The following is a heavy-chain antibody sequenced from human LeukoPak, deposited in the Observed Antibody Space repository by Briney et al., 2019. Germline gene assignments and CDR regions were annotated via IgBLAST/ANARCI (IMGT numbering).Heavy chain of an antibody. V-gene: IGHV3-30-3*01. CDR2: ISFDGGTK. CDR3: ARGLTAIRGIEYSYYGMDV. Sequence: GRSLRLSCAASGFTFSRTSMDWVRQSPGKGLEWVAVISFDGGTKYYADSVKGRLTVSRDNSKKALYLQMNSLRTEDTAVYFCARGLTAIRGIEYSYYGMDVWGQGTTVTVSS. D-gene: IGHD3-10*01. CDR1: GFTFSRTS. J-gene: IGHJ6*02.